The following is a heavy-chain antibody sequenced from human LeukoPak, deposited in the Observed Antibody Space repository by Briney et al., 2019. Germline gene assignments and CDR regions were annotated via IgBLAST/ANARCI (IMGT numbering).Heavy chain of an antibody. J-gene: IGHJ4*02. Sequence: PGGSLSLSCAASGFTFSSYSMNWVRKAPGKGLEWVSYISSSSSTIYYADSVKGRFTISRDNFKNTLYLHMNSLRAEDTALYYCAKIGIAAGDTDYWGQGTLVTVSS. D-gene: IGHD6-13*01. CDR2: ISSSSSTI. CDR3: AKIGIAAGDTDY. V-gene: IGHV3-48*01. CDR1: GFTFSSYS.